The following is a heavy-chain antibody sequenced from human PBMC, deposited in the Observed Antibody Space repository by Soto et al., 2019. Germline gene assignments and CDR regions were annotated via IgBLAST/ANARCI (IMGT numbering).Heavy chain of an antibody. CDR2: IYYTGAA. J-gene: IGHJ4*02. CDR3: ASGTFNTIYFDC. V-gene: IGHV4-31*03. Sequence: SETLSLTCSVSGGSVATGGTYWSWARLLPGKGLQWVGYIYYTGAAYYNPALQSRVTISLDTSENQFSLKLTSVTAADTAVYFCASGTFNTIYFDCGGEGRQVNVSP. CDR1: GGSVATGGTY. D-gene: IGHD2-2*01.